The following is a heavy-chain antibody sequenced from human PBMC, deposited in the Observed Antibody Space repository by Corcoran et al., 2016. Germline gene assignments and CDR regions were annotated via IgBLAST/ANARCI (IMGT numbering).Heavy chain of an antibody. V-gene: IGHV3-23*01. J-gene: IGHJ3*02. CDR2: ISATGSGGST. CDR3: AKDPNGDFVGAFDI. D-gene: IGHD4-17*01. Sequence: EVQLLESGGDLVQPGGSLRLSCAASGFRFSSYAMSWVRQAPGKGPEWVSGISATGSGGSTYYTDSVRGRFTISRDNSKNTLHLQMNSLRAEDTAVYYWAKDPNGDFVGAFDIWGQGTMVTVSS. CDR1: GFRFSSYA.